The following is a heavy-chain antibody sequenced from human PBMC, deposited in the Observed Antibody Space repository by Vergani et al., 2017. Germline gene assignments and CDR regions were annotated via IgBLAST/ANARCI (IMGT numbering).Heavy chain of an antibody. CDR3: ARNKIQLWLVHYYYXMDV. J-gene: IGHJ6*03. V-gene: IGHV3-23*01. CDR2: ISGSGGST. D-gene: IGHD5-18*01. CDR1: GFTFSSYA. Sequence: EVQLLESGGGLVQPGGSLRLSCAASGFTFSSYAMSWVRQAPGKGLEWVSAISGSGGSTYYADSVKGRFTISRDNAKNSLYLQMNSLRAEDTAVYYCARNKIQLWLVHYYYXMDVWGKGTTVTVSS.